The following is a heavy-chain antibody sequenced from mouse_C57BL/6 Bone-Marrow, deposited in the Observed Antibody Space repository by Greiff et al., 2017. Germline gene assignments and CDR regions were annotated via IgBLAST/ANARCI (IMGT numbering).Heavy chain of an antibody. CDR3: ARSWGYSAFAY. CDR2: IYPGGGYT. D-gene: IGHD2-3*01. Sequence: QVQLQQSGAELVRPGTSVKMSCKASGYTFTNYWIGWAKQRPGHGLEWIGDIYPGGGYTNYNETFKGKATLTADKSSSTAYMQFSSLTSEDSAIYYCARSWGYSAFAYWGQGTLVTVSA. J-gene: IGHJ3*01. CDR1: GYTFTNYW. V-gene: IGHV1-63*01.